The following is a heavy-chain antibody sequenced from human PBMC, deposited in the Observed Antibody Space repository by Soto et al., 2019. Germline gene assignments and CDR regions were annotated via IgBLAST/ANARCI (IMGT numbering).Heavy chain of an antibody. V-gene: IGHV4-59*01. CDR1: SGSIINYY. CDR3: ASRLALATTTCAAFDL. CDR2: IYYSGRT. J-gene: IGHJ3*01. Sequence: QVQLQESGPGLVKPSETLSLTCTVSSGSIINYYWSWIRQPPGKGLEWIGFIYYSGRTNYNSFGKSPVTRSVDMSMQQLSLKLDSVTAADTGVYYCASRLALATTTCAAFDLWGHGTMVTVSS. D-gene: IGHD1-26*01.